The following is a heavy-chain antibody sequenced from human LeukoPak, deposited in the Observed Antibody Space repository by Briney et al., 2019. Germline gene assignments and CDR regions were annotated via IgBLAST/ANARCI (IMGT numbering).Heavy chain of an antibody. CDR2: ISYDGSNK. J-gene: IGHJ4*02. D-gene: IGHD3-3*01. CDR1: GFTFSSYA. Sequence: PGRSLRLSCAASGFTFSSYAMHWVRQAPGKGLEWVAVISYDGSNKYYADSVKGRFTISRDNSKNTLYLQMNSLRAEDTAVYYCARDPRVFGVGYFDYWGQGTLVTVSS. CDR3: ARDPRVFGVGYFDY. V-gene: IGHV3-30-3*01.